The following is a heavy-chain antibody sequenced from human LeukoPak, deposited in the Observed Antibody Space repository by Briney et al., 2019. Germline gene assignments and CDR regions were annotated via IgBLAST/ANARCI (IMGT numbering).Heavy chain of an antibody. V-gene: IGHV3-23*01. CDR1: GFMFSKYG. CDR2: ISGGGGRT. D-gene: IGHD3-10*01. CDR3: AKHVRYFFVLIDTYIY. J-gene: IGHJ4*02. Sequence: PGGSLRLSCVASGFMFSKYGMSWVRQAPGKGLEWVSVISGGGGRTYYGDSGKGRFTISRDNSKKTVYLQMNSLRAEETAVYYCAKHVRYFFVLIDTYIYWGQGTLVPLSS.